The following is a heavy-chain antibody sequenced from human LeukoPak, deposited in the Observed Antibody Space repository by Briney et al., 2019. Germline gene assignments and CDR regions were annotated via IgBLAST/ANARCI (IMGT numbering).Heavy chain of an antibody. CDR3: ARVGFTGNSDTEWGY. V-gene: IGHV1-69*13. CDR1: GGTFSSYA. D-gene: IGHD6-13*01. Sequence: SVKVSCKASGGTFSSYAISWVRQAPGQGLEWMGGIIPIFGTANYAQKFQGRVTITADESTSTAYMELSSLRSEDTAVYYCARVGFTGNSDTEWGYWGQGTLVTVSS. CDR2: IIPIFGTA. J-gene: IGHJ4*02.